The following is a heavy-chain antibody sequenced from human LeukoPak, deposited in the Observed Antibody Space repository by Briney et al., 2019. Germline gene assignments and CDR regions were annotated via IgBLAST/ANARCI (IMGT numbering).Heavy chain of an antibody. CDR1: GYTFTGYY. Sequence: ASVKVSCKASGYTFTGYYMHWVRQAPGQGLEWMGWINPNSGGTNYAQKFQGRVTMTRDTSISTAYMELSRLRSDDTAVYYCARDRAAGAYYYYYMDVWGKGTTVTISS. CDR2: INPNSGGT. CDR3: ARDRAAGAYYYYYMDV. V-gene: IGHV1-2*02. D-gene: IGHD6-13*01. J-gene: IGHJ6*03.